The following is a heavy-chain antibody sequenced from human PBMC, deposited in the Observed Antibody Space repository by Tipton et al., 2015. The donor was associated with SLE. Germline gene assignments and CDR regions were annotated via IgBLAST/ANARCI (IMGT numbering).Heavy chain of an antibody. D-gene: IGHD2-21*01. CDR3: ARKHCGGDCYEEVYFDY. CDR2: IYTSGST. J-gene: IGHJ4*02. V-gene: IGHV4-61*02. CDR1: GGSISSGNYY. Sequence: TLSLTCTVSGGSISSGNYYWSWIRQPAGKGLEWIGRIYTSGSTNYNPSLKSRVTISVDTSKNQFSLRLSSVTAADTAMYYCARKHCGGDCYEEVYFDYWGQGTLVTVSS.